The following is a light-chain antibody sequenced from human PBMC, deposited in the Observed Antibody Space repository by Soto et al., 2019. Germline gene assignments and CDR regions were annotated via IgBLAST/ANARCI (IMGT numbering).Light chain of an antibody. V-gene: IGLV2-14*01. Sequence: QSLLTQPASVSGPPVPTVTISCIGTSRDVGGYKDVSWSQQHPGKAPQLMIYEVSKRPSGVSNRFSGSKSCNTAYLTISGLKAEDEADYYCSSYTSNSTYVVGTGTTVTVL. J-gene: IGLJ1*01. CDR1: SRDVGGYKD. CDR2: EVS. CDR3: SSYTSNSTYV.